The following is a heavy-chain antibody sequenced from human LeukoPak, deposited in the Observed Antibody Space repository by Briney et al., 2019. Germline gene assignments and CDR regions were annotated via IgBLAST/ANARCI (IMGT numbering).Heavy chain of an antibody. J-gene: IGHJ4*02. Sequence: PSETLSLTCAGYGGSFSGYYWSWIRQPPGKGLEWIGEINHSGSTNYNPSLKSRVTITVDTSKNQFSLKLSSVTAAETAVYYCGGHGIVGATRDYWGEGSLVGVSS. V-gene: IGHV4-34*01. CDR1: GGSFSGYY. D-gene: IGHD1-26*01. CDR2: INHSGST. CDR3: GGHGIVGATRDY.